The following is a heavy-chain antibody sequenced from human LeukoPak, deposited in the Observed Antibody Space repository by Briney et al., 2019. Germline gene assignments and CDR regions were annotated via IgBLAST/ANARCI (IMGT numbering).Heavy chain of an antibody. CDR1: GYTFTSYG. Sequence: ASVKVSCKASGYTFTSYGISWVRQAPGQGLEWMGWISAYNGNTNYAQKLQGRVTMTEDTSTDTAYMELSSLKSEDTAVYYCATGALVLLPFDYWGQGTLVTVSS. D-gene: IGHD2/OR15-2a*01. CDR2: ISAYNGNT. V-gene: IGHV1-18*01. J-gene: IGHJ4*02. CDR3: ATGALVLLPFDY.